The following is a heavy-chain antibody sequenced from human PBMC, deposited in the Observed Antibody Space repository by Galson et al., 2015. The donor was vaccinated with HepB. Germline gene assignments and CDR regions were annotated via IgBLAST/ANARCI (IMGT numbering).Heavy chain of an antibody. CDR3: ARDRTIFGASYFDY. CDR1: GFTFSSYW. V-gene: IGHV3-7*03. CDR2: IKQDGSEK. Sequence: SLRLSCAASGFTFSSYWMSWVRQAPGKGLEWVANIKQDGSEKYYVDSVKGRFTISRDNAKNSLYLQMNSLRAEDTAVYYCARDRTIFGASYFDYWGQGTLVTVSS. D-gene: IGHD3-3*01. J-gene: IGHJ4*02.